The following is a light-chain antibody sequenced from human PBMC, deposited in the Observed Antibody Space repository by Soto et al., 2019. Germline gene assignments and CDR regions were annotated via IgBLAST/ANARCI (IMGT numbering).Light chain of an antibody. CDR2: AAS. CDR3: QQLNTYPFT. CDR1: QSISSY. Sequence: DIQMTQSPSSLSASVGDRVTITCRASQSISSYLNWYQQKPGKAPKLLIYAASSLQSGVPSRFSGSGSGTDFTLTISSLQPEDFATYYCQQLNTYPFTFGQGRRLEI. V-gene: IGKV1-39*01. J-gene: IGKJ5*01.